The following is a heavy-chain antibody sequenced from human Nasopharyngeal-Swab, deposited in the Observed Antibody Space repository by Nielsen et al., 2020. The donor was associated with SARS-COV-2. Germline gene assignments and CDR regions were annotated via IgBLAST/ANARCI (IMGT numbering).Heavy chain of an antibody. CDR2: IYPGDSDT. CDR1: AHSIISYW. CDR3: ARRWDSSGYYY. J-gene: IGHJ4*02. V-gene: IGHV5-51*01. D-gene: IGHD3-22*01. Sequence: SCCGAAHSIISYWIGWVRQMPGKGLEWMGIIYPGDSDTRYSPSFQGQVTISAGKSISTAYLQWCSLKGSDTAMYYCARRWDSSGYYYWCQGTLVTVSS.